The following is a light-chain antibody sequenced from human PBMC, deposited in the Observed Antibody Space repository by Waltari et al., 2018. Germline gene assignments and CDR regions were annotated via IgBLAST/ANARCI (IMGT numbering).Light chain of an antibody. CDR2: DAS. CDR3: QQRSNRLT. CDR1: QSLSSY. V-gene: IGKV3-11*01. J-gene: IGKJ4*01. Sequence: ETVLTQSPATLSLSPGERATLSCRASQSLSSYLAWYQQKPGQAPRLLIYDASNRATGIPARFSGSGSGTDFTLTISSLEPEDFAVYYCQQRSNRLTFGGGTKVESK.